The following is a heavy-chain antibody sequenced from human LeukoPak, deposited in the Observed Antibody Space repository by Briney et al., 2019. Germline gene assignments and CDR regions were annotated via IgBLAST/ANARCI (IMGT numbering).Heavy chain of an antibody. CDR2: IYTSGST. V-gene: IGHV4-4*07. CDR1: GGSISSYY. D-gene: IGHD3-3*01. Sequence: SETLSLTCTVSGGSISSYYWSWIRQPAGKGLEWIGRIYTSGSTNYNPSLKSRVTMSVDTSKNQFSLKLSSVTAADTAVYYCAKGHPTLVDFGDFDFWGQGTLVTVSS. J-gene: IGHJ4*02. CDR3: AKGHPTLVDFGDFDF.